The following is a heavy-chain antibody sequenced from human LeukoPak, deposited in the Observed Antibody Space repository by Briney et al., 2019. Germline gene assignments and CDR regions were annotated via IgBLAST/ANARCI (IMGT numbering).Heavy chain of an antibody. Sequence: ASVKVSCKTSGYTFTNYAIHWVRQAPGQRPEWMGWINAGDGDTKYSQKLQGRVTITRDTSATTTYMELSSLRPEDTAVYYCARDYSTETTVYYFDYWGQGTLVTVSS. D-gene: IGHD4-17*01. J-gene: IGHJ4*02. CDR3: ARDYSTETTVYYFDY. CDR1: GYTFTNYA. CDR2: INAGDGDT. V-gene: IGHV1-3*01.